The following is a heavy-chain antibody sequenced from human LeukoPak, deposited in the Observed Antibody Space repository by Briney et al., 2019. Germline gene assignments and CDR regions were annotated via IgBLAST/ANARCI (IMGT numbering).Heavy chain of an antibody. CDR2: INPNSGGT. V-gene: IGHV1-2*06. J-gene: IGHJ4*02. D-gene: IGHD2-15*01. Sequence: GASVKVSCKASGYTCTGYYMHWVRQAPGQGLEWMGRINPNSGGTNYAQKFQGRVTMTRDTSISPAYMELSRLRSDDTAVYYCARGRRSGGSCYSDYWGQGTLVTVSS. CDR1: GYTCTGYY. CDR3: ARGRRSGGSCYSDY.